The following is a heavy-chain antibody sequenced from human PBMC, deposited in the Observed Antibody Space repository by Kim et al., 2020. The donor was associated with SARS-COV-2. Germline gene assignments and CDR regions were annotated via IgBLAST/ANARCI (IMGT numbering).Heavy chain of an antibody. CDR2: IYYSGST. V-gene: IGHV4-59*13. CDR3: AGGDWNYANDLKVVDY. D-gene: IGHD1-7*01. Sequence: SETLSLTCTVSGGSISSYYWSWIRQPPGKGLEWIGYIYYSGSTNYNPSLKSRVTISVDTSKNQFSLKLSSVTAADTAVYYCAGGDWNYANDLKVVDYWGQGTLVTVYS. CDR1: GGSISSYY. J-gene: IGHJ4*02.